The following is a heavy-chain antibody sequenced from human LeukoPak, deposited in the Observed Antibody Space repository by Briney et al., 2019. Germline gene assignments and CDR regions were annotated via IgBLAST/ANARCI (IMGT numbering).Heavy chain of an antibody. CDR1: GFTFSSYW. V-gene: IGHV4-34*01. Sequence: GSLRLSCAASGFTFSSYWMTWVRQPPGKGLEWIGEINHSGSTNYNPSLKSRVTISVDTSKNQLSLKLSSVTAADTAVYYCARGPPYCGGDCYPFDYWGQGTLVTVSS. CDR2: INHSGST. J-gene: IGHJ4*02. CDR3: ARGPPYCGGDCYPFDY. D-gene: IGHD2-21*02.